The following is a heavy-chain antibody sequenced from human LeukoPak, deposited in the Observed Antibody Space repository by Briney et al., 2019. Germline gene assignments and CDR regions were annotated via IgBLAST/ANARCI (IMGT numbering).Heavy chain of an antibody. J-gene: IGHJ4*02. CDR1: GFTLSGSA. V-gene: IGHV3-73*01. CDR2: IRSKANSYAT. D-gene: IGHD6-19*01. CDR3: TPHSSGWLALNY. Sequence: PGGSLRLSCAASGFTLSGSAMHWVRQASGKGLEWVGRIRSKANSYATAYAASVKGRFTISRDDSKNTAYLQMDSLKTEDTAVYYCTPHSSGWLALNYWGQGTLVTVSS.